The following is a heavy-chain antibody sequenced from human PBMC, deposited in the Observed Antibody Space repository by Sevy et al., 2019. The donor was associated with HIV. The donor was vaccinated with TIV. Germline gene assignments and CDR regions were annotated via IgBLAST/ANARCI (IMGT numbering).Heavy chain of an antibody. D-gene: IGHD4-17*01. V-gene: IGHV3-11*01. Sequence: GGSLRLSCVASGFTFSDYYMSWIRQAPGKGLEWVSYISGSDGAIYYADSVKGRFTISRDNTKNSLYLQMTSLTAEDTAGYYCVRDHVKDGDLGDYYYFAMDVWGQGTTVTVSS. CDR1: GFTFSDYY. CDR3: VRDHVKDGDLGDYYYFAMDV. CDR2: ISGSDGAI. J-gene: IGHJ6*02.